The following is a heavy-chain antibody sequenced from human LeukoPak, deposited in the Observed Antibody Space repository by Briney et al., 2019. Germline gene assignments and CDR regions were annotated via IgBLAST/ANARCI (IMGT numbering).Heavy chain of an antibody. CDR3: TTAGRIAARRTDY. CDR1: GFTFSNAW. Sequence: GGSLRLSCAASGFTFSNAWMSWVRQAPGKGLEWVGRIKSKTDGGTTDYAAPVKGRFTISRDDSKNTLYLQMNSLKTEDTAVYYCTTAGRIAARRTDYWGQGTLVTVSS. J-gene: IGHJ4*02. CDR2: IKSKTDGGTT. V-gene: IGHV3-15*01. D-gene: IGHD6-6*01.